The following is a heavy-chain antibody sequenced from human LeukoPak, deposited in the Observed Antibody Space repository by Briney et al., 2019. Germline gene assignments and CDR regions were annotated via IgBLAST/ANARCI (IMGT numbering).Heavy chain of an antibody. CDR2: IYNSGST. Sequence: SETLSLTCAVSGDSISSGTSSWSWIRQPPGEGLEWIGFIYNSGSTYYNPSLKSRLTISIDRSKNQFSLNLTSVNAADTAIYYCARTIFEVPNPYFDPWGQGTLVTVSS. D-gene: IGHD3-3*01. V-gene: IGHV4-30-4*07. CDR1: GDSISSGTSS. J-gene: IGHJ5*02. CDR3: ARTIFEVPNPYFDP.